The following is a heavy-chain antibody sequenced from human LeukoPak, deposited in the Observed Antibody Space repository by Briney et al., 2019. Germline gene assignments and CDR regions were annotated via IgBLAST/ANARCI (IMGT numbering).Heavy chain of an antibody. D-gene: IGHD2-2*01. V-gene: IGHV1-2*02. CDR2: INPNSGGT. Sequence: RASVKVSCKASGYTFTGYYMHWVRQAPGQGLEWMGWINPNSGGTNYAQKFQGRVTMTRDTSISTAYMELSRLRSDDTAVYHCARGSRVYCSSTSCYAQTNYFDYWGQGTLVTVSS. CDR1: GYTFTGYY. CDR3: ARGSRVYCSSTSCYAQTNYFDY. J-gene: IGHJ4*02.